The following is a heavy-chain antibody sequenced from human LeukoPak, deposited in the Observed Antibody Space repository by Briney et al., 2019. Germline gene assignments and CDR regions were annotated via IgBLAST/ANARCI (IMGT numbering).Heavy chain of an antibody. D-gene: IGHD3-22*01. CDR1: GGSISSSSYY. J-gene: IGHJ4*02. CDR3: AGHPGYYDSSGPKDY. Sequence: SETLSLTCTVSGGSISSSSYYWGWIRQPPGKGLEWIGSMYYSGSTYYNPPLKSRVTLSVDTSKTQFSLKLSSVTAADTAVYFCAGHPGYYDSSGPKDYWGQGTLVTVSS. V-gene: IGHV4-39*01. CDR2: MYYSGST.